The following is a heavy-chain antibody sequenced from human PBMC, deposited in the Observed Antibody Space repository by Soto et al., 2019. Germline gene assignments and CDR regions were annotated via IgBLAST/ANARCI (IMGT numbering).Heavy chain of an antibody. J-gene: IGHJ4*02. CDR1: GASMRNYY. V-gene: IGHV4-4*07. Sequence: QVQLQESGPGLLKPSETLSLTCTVSGASMRNYYWSWIRQPAGKGLEWIGRIFGSGETYYNPSLKSRIIVSVDLSKSQFSLGLTSVTAADTAVYFCVREGDYSDNNGYPLFDYWGQGTLVTVSP. D-gene: IGHD3-22*01. CDR3: VREGDYSDNNGYPLFDY. CDR2: IFGSGET.